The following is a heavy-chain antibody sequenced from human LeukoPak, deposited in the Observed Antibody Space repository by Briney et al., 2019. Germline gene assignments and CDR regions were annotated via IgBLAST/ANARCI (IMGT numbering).Heavy chain of an antibody. CDR2: MNPNSGNT. D-gene: IGHD3-10*01. J-gene: IGHJ3*02. V-gene: IGHV1-8*01. CDR1: GYTFTSYD. Sequence: ASVKVSCKASGYTFTSYDINWVRQATGQGLEWMGWMNPNSGNTGYAQKFQGRVTMTRNTSISTAYMELSSLRSEDTAVYYCARVAKRSLDYYGSGTDAFDIWGQGTMVTVS. CDR3: ARVAKRSLDYYGSGTDAFDI.